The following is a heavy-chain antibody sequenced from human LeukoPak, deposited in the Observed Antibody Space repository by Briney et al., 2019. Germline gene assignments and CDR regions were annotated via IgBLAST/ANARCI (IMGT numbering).Heavy chain of an antibody. CDR3: AKGGDIVVVVAASCCAEYFQH. CDR2: ISGSGGST. CDR1: GFTFSSYA. J-gene: IGHJ1*01. V-gene: IGHV3-23*01. D-gene: IGHD2-15*01. Sequence: GGSLRLSCAASGFTFSSYAMSWVRQAPGKGLEWVSAISGSGGSTYYADSVKGRFTISRDNSKNTLYLQMNSLRAEDTAVYYCAKGGDIVVVVAASCCAEYFQHWGQGTLVTVSS.